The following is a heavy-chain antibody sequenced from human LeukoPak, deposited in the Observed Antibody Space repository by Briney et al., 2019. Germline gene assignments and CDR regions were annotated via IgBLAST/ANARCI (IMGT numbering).Heavy chain of an antibody. CDR3: ARGSEGLRYFDWLTYDYGMDV. V-gene: IGHV3-33*08. Sequence: GGSLRLSCVASGFTFSNYWMQWVRQAPGKGLEWVAVIWYDGSNKYYADSVKGRFTISRDNSKNTLYLQMNSLRAEDTAVYYCARGSEGLRYFDWLTYDYGMDVWGQGTTVTVSS. D-gene: IGHD3-9*01. CDR1: GFTFSNYW. CDR2: IWYDGSNK. J-gene: IGHJ6*02.